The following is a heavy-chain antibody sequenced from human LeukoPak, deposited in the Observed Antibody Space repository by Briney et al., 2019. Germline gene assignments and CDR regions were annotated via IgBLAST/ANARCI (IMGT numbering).Heavy chain of an antibody. CDR3: ASYYYYYYYMDV. V-gene: IGHV3-30*02. CDR2: IRFDGSEK. J-gene: IGHJ6*03. Sequence: GGSLRLSCVASGFSFSSYGMHWVRRAPGKGLEWMTFIRFDGSEKYYADSVKGRFTISRDYSKNTLYLQMNSLRAEDTAVYYCASYYYYYYYMDVWGKGTTVTVSS. CDR1: GFSFSSYG.